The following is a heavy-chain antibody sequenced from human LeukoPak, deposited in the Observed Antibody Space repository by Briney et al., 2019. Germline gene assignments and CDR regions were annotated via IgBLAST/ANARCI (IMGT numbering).Heavy chain of an antibody. CDR1: GFTFSNYW. CDR3: ASRIATAGSVDY. CDR2: IKQDGSEK. Sequence: GGSLRLSCAASGFTFSNYWMSWVRQAPGKGLEWVANIKQDGSEKYYVDSVKGRFTISRDNAKNSLYLQMNSLRAEDTAVYYCASRIATAGSVDYWGQGTLVTVSS. V-gene: IGHV3-7*03. J-gene: IGHJ4*02. D-gene: IGHD6-13*01.